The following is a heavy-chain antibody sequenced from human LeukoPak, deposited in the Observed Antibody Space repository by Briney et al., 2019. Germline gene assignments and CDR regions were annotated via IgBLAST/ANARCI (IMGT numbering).Heavy chain of an antibody. CDR2: INHSGST. Sequence: PSETLSLTCAVYGGSFSGYYWSWLRQPPGKGLEWIGEINHSGSTNYNPSLKSRVTISVDTSKNQFSLKLSSVTAADTAVYYCARGRVVWYYYYGMDVWGQGTTVTVSS. V-gene: IGHV4-34*01. J-gene: IGHJ6*02. CDR3: ARGRVVWYYYYGMDV. D-gene: IGHD2-15*01. CDR1: GGSFSGYY.